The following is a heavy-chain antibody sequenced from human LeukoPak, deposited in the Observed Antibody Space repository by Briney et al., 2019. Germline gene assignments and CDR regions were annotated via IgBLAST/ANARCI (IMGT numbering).Heavy chain of an antibody. CDR1: GGTFSSYA. Sequence: SVKVSCKASGGTFSSYAISWVRQAPGQGLEWMGGIIPIFGTANNAQKFQGRVTVTTDESTSTAYMELSSLRSEDTAVYYCARVTTAHYYMDVWGKGTTDTVSS. CDR3: ARVTTAHYYMDV. CDR2: IIPIFGTA. V-gene: IGHV1-69*05. D-gene: IGHD4-11*01. J-gene: IGHJ6*03.